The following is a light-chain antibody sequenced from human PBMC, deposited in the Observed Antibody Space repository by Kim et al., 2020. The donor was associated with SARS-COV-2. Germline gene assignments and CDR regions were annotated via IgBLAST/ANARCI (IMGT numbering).Light chain of an antibody. Sequence: PGERATLSCRASQSFGRSLVWYQQKPGQAPRLVIYEASNRATGIPARFSGSGSGTDFTLTISSLEPEDFAVYYCQQRANWPLTFGGGTKVDIK. CDR3: QQRANWPLT. CDR2: EAS. CDR1: QSFGRS. J-gene: IGKJ4*01. V-gene: IGKV3-11*01.